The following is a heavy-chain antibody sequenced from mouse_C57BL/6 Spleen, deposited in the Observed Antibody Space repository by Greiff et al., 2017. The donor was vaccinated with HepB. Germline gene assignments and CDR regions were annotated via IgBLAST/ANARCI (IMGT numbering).Heavy chain of an antibody. J-gene: IGHJ2*01. D-gene: IGHD1-1*01. CDR1: GYAFSSSW. Sequence: QVHVKQSGPELVKPGASVKISCKASGYAFSSSWMNWVKQRPGKGLEWIGRIYPGDGDTNYNGKFKGKATLTADKSSSTAYMQLSSLTSEDSAVYFCLLRMGYFDYWGQGTTLTVSS. V-gene: IGHV1-82*01. CDR2: IYPGDGDT. CDR3: LLRMGYFDY.